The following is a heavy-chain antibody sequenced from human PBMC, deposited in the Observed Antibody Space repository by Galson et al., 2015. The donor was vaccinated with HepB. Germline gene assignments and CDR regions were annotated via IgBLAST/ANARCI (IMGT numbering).Heavy chain of an antibody. CDR2: IKQDGSEK. CDR1: GFTFSSYW. CDR3: AKDNYYDSSGYYYFSWYFDL. J-gene: IGHJ2*01. V-gene: IGHV3-7*01. Sequence: SLRLSCAASGFTFSSYWMSWVRQAPGKGLEWVANIKQDGSEKYYADSVKGRFTISRDNSKNTLYLQMNSLRAEDTAVYYCAKDNYYDSSGYYYFSWYFDLWGRGTLVTVSS. D-gene: IGHD3-22*01.